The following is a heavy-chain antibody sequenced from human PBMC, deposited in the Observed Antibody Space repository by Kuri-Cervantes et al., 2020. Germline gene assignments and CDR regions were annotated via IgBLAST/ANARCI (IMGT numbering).Heavy chain of an antibody. D-gene: IGHD3-9*01. Sequence: GESLKISCAASGFTFSTYGMHWVRQAPGKGLEWVAVIHYDGNDKSYADSVKGRFTISRHNSKNTLYLQMNSLRAEDTAVYYCARDDILTGRFDYWGQGTLVTVPQ. CDR2: IHYDGNDK. CDR1: GFTFSTYG. CDR3: ARDDILTGRFDY. J-gene: IGHJ4*02. V-gene: IGHV3-33*01.